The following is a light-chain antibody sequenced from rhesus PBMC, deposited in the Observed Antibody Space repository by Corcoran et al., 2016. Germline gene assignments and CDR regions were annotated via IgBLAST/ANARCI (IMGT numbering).Light chain of an antibody. Sequence: DIQMTQSPSSLSASVGDRVTIRCRASQGISNWLAWYPQTPGKAPKLLIYRASNLETGVPSRFSGSGSGTDFTLTISGLQPEDIATYYCQQHDNSPWTFGQGTKVEIK. V-gene: IGKV1-69*01. CDR1: QGISNW. CDR2: RAS. J-gene: IGKJ1*01. CDR3: QQHDNSPWT.